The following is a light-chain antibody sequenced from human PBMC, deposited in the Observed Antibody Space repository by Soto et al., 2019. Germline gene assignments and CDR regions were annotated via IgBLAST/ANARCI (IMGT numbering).Light chain of an antibody. CDR1: QSLSRW. V-gene: IGKV1-5*01. Sequence: DIEMTQSPSTLSASVGDRVTVTCRASQSLSRWLAWYQQKPGKAPKLLIYDVSTLESGVPSRFSGSGSGTEFTLPISSLQPDDFANYYCQHYTTSSTWTFGQGTKVETK. CDR2: DVS. CDR3: QHYTTSSTWT. J-gene: IGKJ1*01.